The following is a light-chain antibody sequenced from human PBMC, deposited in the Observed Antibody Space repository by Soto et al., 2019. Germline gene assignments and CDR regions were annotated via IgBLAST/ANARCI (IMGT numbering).Light chain of an antibody. Sequence: DIQMTQSPSTLSASVGDTVTVTCRASQSVSGWLAWYQQKPGKAPKLLIFDASSLEGGVPSRFSGSGFGTEFTLTISSLQPDDFATYFCQQYNAYSRTFGRGTKVDIK. CDR3: QQYNAYSRT. CDR1: QSVSGW. CDR2: DAS. J-gene: IGKJ4*01. V-gene: IGKV1-5*01.